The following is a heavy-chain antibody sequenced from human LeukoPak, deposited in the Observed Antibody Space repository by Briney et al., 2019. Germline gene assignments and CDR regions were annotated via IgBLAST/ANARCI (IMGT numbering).Heavy chain of an antibody. Sequence: GGSLRLSCAASGFTLYTYATNWVRQAPGKGLQWVAAISGSGGTTYYADSVKGRFTISRDNSKNTVYLQLSSLRAEDTAVYYCAKDPSDFLVDCWGQGTLVTVSS. J-gene: IGHJ4*02. CDR2: ISGSGGTT. CDR3: AKDPSDFLVDC. D-gene: IGHD2-21*02. CDR1: GFTLYTYA. V-gene: IGHV3-23*01.